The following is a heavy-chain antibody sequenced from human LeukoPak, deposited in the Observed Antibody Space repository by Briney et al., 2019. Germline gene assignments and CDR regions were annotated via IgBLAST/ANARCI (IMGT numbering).Heavy chain of an antibody. J-gene: IGHJ4*02. V-gene: IGHV3-48*03. D-gene: IGHD5-12*01. CDR2: ISSSGSTI. CDR3: ARDGMVATFDY. Sequence: GGSLRLSCAASGFTFSSYEMNWVRQAPGKGLEWVSYISSSGSTIYYADSVKGRFTISRDNAKNSLYLQMNSLRAEDTAVYYCARDGMVATFDYWGQGTLVTVSS. CDR1: GFTFSSYE.